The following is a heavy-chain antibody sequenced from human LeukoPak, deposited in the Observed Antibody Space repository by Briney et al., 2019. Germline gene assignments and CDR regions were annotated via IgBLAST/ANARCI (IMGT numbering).Heavy chain of an antibody. CDR2: ISTYNGNS. V-gene: IGHV1-18*01. D-gene: IGHD1-14*01. J-gene: IGHJ4*02. CDR3: ARVARTAVGIRYYFDE. Sequence: GASVKVSCKASGYNFINYGISWVGQAPGQGLDWMGWISTYNGNSIYAQKFQGRVTMTTDTSTSTGYMDLRSLTSDDTAVYYCARVARTAVGIRYYFDEWGQGTLVSVSS. CDR1: GYNFINYG.